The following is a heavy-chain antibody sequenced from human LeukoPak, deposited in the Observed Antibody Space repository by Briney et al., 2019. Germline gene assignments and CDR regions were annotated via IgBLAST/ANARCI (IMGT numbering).Heavy chain of an antibody. CDR2: IYYSGST. V-gene: IGHV4-34*01. CDR1: GGSFSGYY. D-gene: IGHD6-13*01. J-gene: IGHJ6*03. Sequence: SETLSLTCAVYGGSFSGYYWSWIRQPPGKGLEWIGSIYYSGSTYYNPSLKSRVTISVDTSKNQFSLKLSSVTAADTAVYYCARVTSSLASIFYYYYYMDVWGKGTTVTVSS. CDR3: ARVTSSLASIFYYYYYMDV.